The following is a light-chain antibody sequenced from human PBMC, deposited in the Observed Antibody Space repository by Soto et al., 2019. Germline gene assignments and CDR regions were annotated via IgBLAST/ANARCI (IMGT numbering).Light chain of an antibody. CDR1: SSDVGGYNL. CDR2: EGS. Sequence: QSVLTQPASVSGSPGQSITISCTGTSSDVGGYNLVSWYQQPPGEAPKLMIYEGSKRPSGVSNRCSGSKSGNTASLTISGLQAEDEADYYCCSYAGSDTMIFGGGTQLTVL. J-gene: IGLJ2*01. V-gene: IGLV2-23*01. CDR3: CSYAGSDTMI.